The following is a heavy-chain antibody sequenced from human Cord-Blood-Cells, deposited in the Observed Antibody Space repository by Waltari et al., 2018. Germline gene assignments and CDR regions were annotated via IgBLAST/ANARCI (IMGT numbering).Heavy chain of an antibody. D-gene: IGHD1-26*01. CDR3: ARGRGSGSYYYFDY. J-gene: IGHJ4*02. Sequence: QVQLQQWGAGLLKPSETLPLTCAVYGGSFGGYYWSWIRQPPGKGLELIGEINHSGRTNYNPSLKSRVTISVDTSKNQFSLKLSSVTAADTAVYYCARGRGSGSYYYFDYWGQGTLVTVSS. CDR2: INHSGRT. CDR1: GGSFGGYY. V-gene: IGHV4-34*01.